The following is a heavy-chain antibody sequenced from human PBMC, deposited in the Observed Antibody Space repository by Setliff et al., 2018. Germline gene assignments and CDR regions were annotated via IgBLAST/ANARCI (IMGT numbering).Heavy chain of an antibody. CDR2: IYHSGSI. CDR1: GFTFSSSA. V-gene: IGHV4-34*01. Sequence: KASETLRLSCVVSGFTFSSSAMHWVRQPPGKGLEWIGEIYHSGSINYNPSLKSRVTMSVDKSKNQFSLKLTSVTAADAAVYYCARGRNVAARLLDTWGQGSRVTVSS. CDR3: ARGRNVAARLLDT. D-gene: IGHD6-6*01. J-gene: IGHJ5*02.